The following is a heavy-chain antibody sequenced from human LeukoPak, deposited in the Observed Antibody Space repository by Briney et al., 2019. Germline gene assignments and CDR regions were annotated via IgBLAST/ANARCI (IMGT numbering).Heavy chain of an antibody. CDR2: ISSSGSTI. J-gene: IGHJ4*02. D-gene: IGHD6-13*01. CDR1: GFTFSSYE. V-gene: IGHV3-48*03. Sequence: QPGGSLRLSCAASGFTFSSYEMNWVRQAPGKGLEWVSYISSSGSTIYYADSVKGRFTISRDNAKNSLYLQMNSLRAEDTAVYYCARGAAATNSIDYWGQGTLVTVSS. CDR3: ARGAAATNSIDY.